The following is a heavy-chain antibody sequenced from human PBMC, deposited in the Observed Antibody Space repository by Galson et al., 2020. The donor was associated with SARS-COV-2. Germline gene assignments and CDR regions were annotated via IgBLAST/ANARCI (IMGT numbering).Heavy chain of an antibody. CDR2: IFSNDEK. Sequence: SGPTLVKPTETLTLTCTVSGFSLSNARMGVSWIRQPPGKALEWLAHIFSNDEKSYSTSLKSRLTISKDTSKSQVVLTMTNMDPVDTATYYSARMVRDCSGGSCYQIFDYWGQGTLVTVSS. J-gene: IGHJ4*02. V-gene: IGHV2-26*01. CDR3: ARMVRDCSGGSCYQIFDY. CDR1: GFSLSNARMG. D-gene: IGHD2-15*01.